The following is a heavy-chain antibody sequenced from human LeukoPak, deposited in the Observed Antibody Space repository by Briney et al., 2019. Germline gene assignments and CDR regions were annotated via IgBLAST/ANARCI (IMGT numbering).Heavy chain of an antibody. J-gene: IGHJ4*02. D-gene: IGHD3-16*02. V-gene: IGHV3-9*01. CDR3: AKDQGFGGVIAAFDY. Sequence: PGGSLRLSCAASGFIFDDYAMHWVRQAPGKGLEWVSGISWNSGSIDYADSVKGRFTISRDNAKNSLYLQMHSLRAEDTALYFCAKDQGFGGVIAAFDYWGQGTLVTVSS. CDR2: ISWNSGSI. CDR1: GFIFDDYA.